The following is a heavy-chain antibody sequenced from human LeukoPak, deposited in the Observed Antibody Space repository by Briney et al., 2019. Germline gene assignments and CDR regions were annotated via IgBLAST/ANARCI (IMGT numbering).Heavy chain of an antibody. D-gene: IGHD3-22*01. CDR1: GFTFSGSA. CDR2: IRSKANSYAT. J-gene: IGHJ6*02. V-gene: IGHV3-73*01. Sequence: VGSLRLSCAASGFTFSGSAMHWVRQASGKGLEWVGRIRSKANSYATAYAASVKGRFTISRDDSKNTAYLQMNSLKTEDTAVYYCTRDYDLKMVGGFPYGMDVWGQGTTVTVSS. CDR3: TRDYDLKMVGGFPYGMDV.